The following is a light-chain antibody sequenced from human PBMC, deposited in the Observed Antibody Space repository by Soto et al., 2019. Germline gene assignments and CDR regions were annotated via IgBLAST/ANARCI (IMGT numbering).Light chain of an antibody. V-gene: IGLV2-23*02. CDR2: EVS. CDR3: CSYAGSSTPHYV. Sequence: QSALTHPASVSGSPGQSITISCTGTSSDVGSYNLVSWYQQHPGKAPKLMIYEVSKRPSGVSNRFSGSKSGNTASLTISGLQAEDEADYYCCSYAGSSTPHYVFGTGTKVTVV. CDR1: SSDVGSYNL. J-gene: IGLJ1*01.